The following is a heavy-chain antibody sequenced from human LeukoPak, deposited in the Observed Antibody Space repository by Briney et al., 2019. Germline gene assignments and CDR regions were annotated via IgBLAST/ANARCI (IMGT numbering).Heavy chain of an antibody. Sequence: ASVKVSCKASGYTFTGYYMHWVRQAPGQGLEWMGWINPNSGGTNYAQKFQGRVTMTRDTSISTAHMELSRLRSDDTAVYYCARDLAIHGSGSYYHSYYYYYGMDVWGQGTTVTVSS. CDR2: INPNSGGT. J-gene: IGHJ6*02. CDR3: ARDLAIHGSGSYYHSYYYYYGMDV. CDR1: GYTFTGYY. V-gene: IGHV1-2*02. D-gene: IGHD3-10*01.